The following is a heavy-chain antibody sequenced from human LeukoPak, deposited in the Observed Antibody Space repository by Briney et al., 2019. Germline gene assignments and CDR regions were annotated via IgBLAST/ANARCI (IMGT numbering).Heavy chain of an antibody. CDR2: INPSGGST. D-gene: IGHD2/OR15-2a*01. CDR3: ARILRRHGTTFDY. V-gene: IGHV1-46*01. Sequence: ASVNVSCKAVGYTFTSFYIHWVRHAPGQGLEWMWLINPSGGSTTIAERFQGRVAMTTDRSTDTVYMELRSLKSEDTAFYYCARILRRHGTTFDYWGQGTLVTVSS. J-gene: IGHJ4*02. CDR1: GYTFTSFY.